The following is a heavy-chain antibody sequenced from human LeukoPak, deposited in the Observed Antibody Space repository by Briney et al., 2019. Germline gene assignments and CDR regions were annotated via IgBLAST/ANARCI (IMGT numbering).Heavy chain of an antibody. CDR1: GFTFDDYA. J-gene: IGHJ6*02. CDR3: AKSQHSTVTYYGLDV. V-gene: IGHV3-9*01. D-gene: IGHD4-17*01. CDR2: ISWDRGRI. Sequence: GRSLRLSCAASGFTFDDYAMHWVRQSPGRGLEWVAGISWDRGRIGYADFLKGRFTISRDNARNSLYLQMNSLGDEDTALYYCAKSQHSTVTYYGLDVRGQGTTVTVSS.